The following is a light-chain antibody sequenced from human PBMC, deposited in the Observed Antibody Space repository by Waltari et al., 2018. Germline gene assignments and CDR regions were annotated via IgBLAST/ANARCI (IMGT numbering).Light chain of an antibody. Sequence: EIVLTQSPGTLSLSPGERATLSCRASQSVGRSLAWYQQRPGQAPRLLIYGAFIRATGIADRFSGSGSGTDFSLTISRLEPEDFAVNYCQHYLRLPVTFGLGTKVEIK. V-gene: IGKV3-20*01. J-gene: IGKJ1*01. CDR3: QHYLRLPVT. CDR2: GAF. CDR1: QSVGRS.